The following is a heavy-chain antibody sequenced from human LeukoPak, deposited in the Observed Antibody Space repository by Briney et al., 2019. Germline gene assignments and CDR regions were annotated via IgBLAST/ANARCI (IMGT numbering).Heavy chain of an antibody. Sequence: GGSLRLSCAASGFTVSSNYMSWVRQAPGKGLEWVSVIYSGGGTYYADSVKGRFTISRDNSKNTLYLEMNSLRAEDTAVYYCARAGEDVVLGPAPVGGSPYNWFDPWGQGTLVTVSS. D-gene: IGHD2-2*01. J-gene: IGHJ5*02. V-gene: IGHV3-53*01. CDR2: IYSGGGT. CDR3: ARAGEDVVLGPAPVGGSPYNWFDP. CDR1: GFTVSSNY.